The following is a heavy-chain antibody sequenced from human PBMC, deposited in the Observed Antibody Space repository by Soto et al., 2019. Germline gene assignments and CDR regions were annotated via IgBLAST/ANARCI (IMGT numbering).Heavy chain of an antibody. CDR1: GYTFTSYG. CDR2: ISAYNGNT. D-gene: IGHD4-17*01. J-gene: IGHJ3*02. CDR3: ARDSPYGDYVFDAFDI. Sequence: GASVKVSCKASGYTFTSYGISWVRQAPGQGLEWMGWISAYNGNTNYAQKLQGRVTMTTDTSTSTAYMELRSLRSDDTAVYYCARDSPYGDYVFDAFDIWGQGKMVTVSS. V-gene: IGHV1-18*01.